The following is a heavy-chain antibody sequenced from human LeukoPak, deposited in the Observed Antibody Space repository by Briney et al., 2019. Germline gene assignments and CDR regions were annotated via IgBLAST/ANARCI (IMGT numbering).Heavy chain of an antibody. Sequence: GGSLRLSCAASGFTFSNYGMKWIRQAAGKGPGWVSYMRASSDSMHYADSVKGRFTVSRDNAKHPLYLPMNSLRAEDTAVYYCARDTGFRRFFDYWGQGPLVTVSS. V-gene: IGHV3-48*04. CDR3: ARDTGFRRFFDY. CDR2: MRASSDSM. J-gene: IGHJ4*02. D-gene: IGHD3-3*01. CDR1: GFTFSNYG.